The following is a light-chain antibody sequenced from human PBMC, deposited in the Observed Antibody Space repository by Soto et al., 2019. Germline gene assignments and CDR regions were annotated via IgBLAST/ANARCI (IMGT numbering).Light chain of an antibody. J-gene: IGLJ2*01. Sequence: QSVLTQPPSVSEAPRQRVTISCSGSSSNIGNNGVNWYQQLPGKAPKLLIYYDDMLPSGVSDRFSGSKSGTSASLAISGPQSGDGGYFYCAAWDNSLKGPVFGGGTK. CDR1: SSNIGNNG. CDR3: AAWDNSLKGPV. V-gene: IGLV1-36*01. CDR2: YDD.